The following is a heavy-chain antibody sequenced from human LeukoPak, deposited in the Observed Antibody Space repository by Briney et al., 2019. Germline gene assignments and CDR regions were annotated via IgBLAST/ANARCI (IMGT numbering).Heavy chain of an antibody. CDR1: GFSFRSYA. D-gene: IGHD3-3*02. V-gene: IGHV3-23*01. CDR2: ISGSGTNT. Sequence: GGSLRLSCAASGFSFRSYAMSWVRQAPGKGLEWVSAISGSGTNTYYADSVKGRFTISRDNSKNTLDLQMNSLRAEDTAVYYCAKANGAIFGVAGYFDYWGQGTLVTVSS. CDR3: AKANGAIFGVAGYFDY. J-gene: IGHJ4*02.